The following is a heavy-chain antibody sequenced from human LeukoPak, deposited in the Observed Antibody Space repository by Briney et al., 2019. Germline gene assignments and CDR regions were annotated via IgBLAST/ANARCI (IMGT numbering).Heavy chain of an antibody. CDR2: INHSGST. CDR1: GGSFSGYY. J-gene: IGHJ4*02. V-gene: IGHV4-34*01. CDR3: ARGYSRRMVRGVIAVPYYFDY. Sequence: ASETLSLTCAVYGGSFSGYYWSWIRQPPGKGLEWIGKINHSGSTNYNPSLKSRVTISVDTSKNQFSLKLSSVTAADTAVYYCARGYSRRMVRGVIAVPYYFDYWGQGTLVTVSS. D-gene: IGHD3-10*01.